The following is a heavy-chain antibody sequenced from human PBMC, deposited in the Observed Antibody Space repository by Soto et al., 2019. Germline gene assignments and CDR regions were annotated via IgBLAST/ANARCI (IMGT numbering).Heavy chain of an antibody. D-gene: IGHD4-17*01. CDR3: ARESTLRTLFVY. J-gene: IGHJ4*02. V-gene: IGHV3-74*01. CDR2: INSDGSST. CDR1: GFTFSSYW. Sequence: LRLSCAASGFTFSSYWMHWVRQAPGKGLVWVSRINSDGSSTSYADSVKGRFTISRDNAKNTLYLQMNSLRAEDTAVYYCARESTLRTLFVYWGQGTLVTVSS.